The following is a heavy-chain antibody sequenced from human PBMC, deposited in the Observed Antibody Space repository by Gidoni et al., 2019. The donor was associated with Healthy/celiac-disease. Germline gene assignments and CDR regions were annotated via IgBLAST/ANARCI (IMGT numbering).Heavy chain of an antibody. Sequence: QVQLQQSGPGLVKPSQTLSLTCAISWDSVSSNSTAWHWLRQSPSRGLEWLGRTYYRSKWYNDYAVSVKSRITINPDTSKNQFSLQLNSVTPEDTAVYYCARVSIAAPGRYYYYGMDVWGQGTTVTVSS. D-gene: IGHD6-6*01. V-gene: IGHV6-1*01. CDR3: ARVSIAAPGRYYYYGMDV. J-gene: IGHJ6*02. CDR1: WDSVSSNSTA. CDR2: TYYRSKWYN.